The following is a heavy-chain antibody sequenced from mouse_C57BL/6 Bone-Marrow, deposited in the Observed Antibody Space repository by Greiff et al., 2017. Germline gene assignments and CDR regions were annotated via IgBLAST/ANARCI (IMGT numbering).Heavy chain of an antibody. CDR2: IDPENGDT. V-gene: IGHV14-4*01. CDR3: TTVVNY. Sequence: EVMLVESGAELVRPGASVKLSCTASGFNIKDDYMHWVKQRPEQGLEWIGWIDPENGDTEYASKFQGKATITADTSSNTAYLQLSSLTSEDTAVYYCTTVVNYWGQGTTLTVSS. D-gene: IGHD2-12*01. CDR1: GFNIKDDY. J-gene: IGHJ2*01.